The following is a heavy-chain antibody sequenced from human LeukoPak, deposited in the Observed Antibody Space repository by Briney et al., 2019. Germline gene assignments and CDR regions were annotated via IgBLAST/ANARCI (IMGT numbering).Heavy chain of an antibody. CDR3: ARYQDCSSTSCYFFDY. V-gene: IGHV4-59*08. CDR1: GGSISYYY. D-gene: IGHD2-2*01. J-gene: IGHJ4*02. CDR2: IYYSGTT. Sequence: PSETLSLTCTVSGGSISYYYWSWIRQSPGKGLEWIGYIYYSGTTNYNPSLKSRVTISVDTSKNQFSLKLSSVTAADTAVYYCARYQDCSSTSCYFFDYWGQGTLVTVSS.